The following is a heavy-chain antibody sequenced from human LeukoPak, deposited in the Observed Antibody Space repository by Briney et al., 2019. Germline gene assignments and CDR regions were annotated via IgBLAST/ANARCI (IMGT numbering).Heavy chain of an antibody. Sequence: SETLSLTCTVSCYSISSGYYLGWIRQPAGNGLEWIGSIYHSGSTYYNPSLKSRVTTSVDTSKHQFSLKLSSVTAADTAVYYCARINDYGDPRDYWGQGTLVTVSS. V-gene: IGHV4-38-2*02. CDR2: IYHSGST. J-gene: IGHJ4*02. D-gene: IGHD4-17*01. CDR1: CYSISSGYY. CDR3: ARINDYGDPRDY.